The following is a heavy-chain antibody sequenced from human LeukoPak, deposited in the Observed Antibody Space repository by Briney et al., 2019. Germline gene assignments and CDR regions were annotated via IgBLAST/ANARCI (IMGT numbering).Heavy chain of an antibody. CDR1: GFTFSSYW. D-gene: IGHD3-22*01. Sequence: GGPLRLSCAASGFTFSSYWMSWVRQAPGKGLEWVANIKQDGSEKYYVDSVKGRFTISRDNAKSSLYLQMNSLRAEDTAVYYCARDNGGGYDSSGYKTYYFDYWGQGTLVTVSS. J-gene: IGHJ4*02. CDR3: ARDNGGGYDSSGYKTYYFDY. CDR2: IKQDGSEK. V-gene: IGHV3-7*01.